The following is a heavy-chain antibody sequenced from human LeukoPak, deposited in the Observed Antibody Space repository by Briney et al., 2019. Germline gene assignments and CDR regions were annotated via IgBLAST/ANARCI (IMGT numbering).Heavy chain of an antibody. J-gene: IGHJ6*02. CDR1: GYTFTGYY. CDR3: ARESGIYCSGGSCYSLQGDYYYGMDV. CDR2: INPNSGGT. Sequence: ASVKVSYKASGYTFTGYYMHWVRQAPGQGLEWMGWINPNSGGTNYAQKFQGRVTMTRDTSISTAYMELSRLRSDDTAVYYCARESGIYCSGGSCYSLQGDYYYGMDVWGQGTTVTVSS. V-gene: IGHV1-2*02. D-gene: IGHD2-15*01.